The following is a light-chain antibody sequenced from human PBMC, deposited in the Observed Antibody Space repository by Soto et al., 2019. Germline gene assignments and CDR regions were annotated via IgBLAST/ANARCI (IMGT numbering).Light chain of an antibody. CDR2: DTT. CDR1: TGAVTSGHY. V-gene: IGLV7-46*01. CDR3: LLAYTGPWV. Sequence: QAVVTQEPSLTVSPGGTVTLTCGSSTGAVTSGHYPYWFQRKPGQAPKTLIYDTTNRHSWTPAWFSGSLLGGKAALTLSGAQPEDEADYYCLLAYTGPWVFGGGTKLTVL. J-gene: IGLJ3*02.